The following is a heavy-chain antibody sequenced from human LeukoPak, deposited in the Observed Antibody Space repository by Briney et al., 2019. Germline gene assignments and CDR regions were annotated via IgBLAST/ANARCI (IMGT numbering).Heavy chain of an antibody. V-gene: IGHV3-7*01. D-gene: IGHD3-22*01. CDR3: ARDYYDSSGYYYFDY. J-gene: IGHJ4*02. CDR1: GFTFSSYW. CDR2: IKQDGSEK. Sequence: PGGSLRLSCAVSGFTFSSYWMSWVRQAPGKGLEWVANIKQDGSEKYYVDSVKGRFTISRDNAKNSLYLQMNSLRAEDTAVYYCARDYYDSSGYYYFDYWGQGTLVTVSS.